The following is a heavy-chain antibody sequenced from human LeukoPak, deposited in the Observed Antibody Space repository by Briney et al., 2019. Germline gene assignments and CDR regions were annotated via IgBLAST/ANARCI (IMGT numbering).Heavy chain of an antibody. CDR3: ARGNSGWSLSPHFGYYFDY. CDR2: INWNGGST. V-gene: IGHV3-20*04. J-gene: IGHJ4*02. D-gene: IGHD6-19*01. CDR1: GFTFDDYG. Sequence: PGGSVRLSCAASGFTFDDYGMSWVRQAPGKWLEWVSGINWNGGSTGYADSVKGRFTISRDNAKNSLYLQMNSLRAEDTALYYCARGNSGWSLSPHFGYYFDYWGQGTLVTVSS.